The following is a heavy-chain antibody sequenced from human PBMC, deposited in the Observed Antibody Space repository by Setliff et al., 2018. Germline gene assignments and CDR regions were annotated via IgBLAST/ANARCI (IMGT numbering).Heavy chain of an antibody. CDR3: ARDRRIVGAGHAFDI. Sequence: TLSLTCTVSGGSISSGGYYWSWIRQHPGKGLEWIGYIYYSGSTYYNPSLKSRVTISVDTSKNQFSLKLSSVTAADTAVYYCARDRRIVGAGHAFDIWGQGTMVTVSS. CDR1: GGSISSGGYY. D-gene: IGHD1-26*01. V-gene: IGHV4-31*03. CDR2: IYYSGST. J-gene: IGHJ3*02.